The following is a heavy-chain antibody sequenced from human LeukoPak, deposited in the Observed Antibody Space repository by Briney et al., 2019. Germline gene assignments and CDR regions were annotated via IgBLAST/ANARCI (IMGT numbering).Heavy chain of an antibody. CDR1: GYSISSGYY. V-gene: IGHV4-38-2*01. J-gene: IGHJ4*02. Sequence: SETLSLTCAVSGYSISSGYYWGWIRQPPGKGLEWIGSIYHSGSTYYNPSLKSRVTISVDTSKNQFSLKLSSVTAADTAVYYSARLSSPWMGTARYYFDYWGQGTLVTVSS. CDR2: IYHSGST. D-gene: IGHD7-27*01. CDR3: ARLSSPWMGTARYYFDY.